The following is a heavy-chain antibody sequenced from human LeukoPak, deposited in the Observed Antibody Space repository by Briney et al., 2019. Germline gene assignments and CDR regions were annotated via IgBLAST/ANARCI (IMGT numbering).Heavy chain of an antibody. CDR1: GFTFSTYS. CDR2: ISSSTSTI. Sequence: GGSLRLSCAASGFTFSTYSMNWVRQAPGKGLEWVSYISSSTSTIYYADPVKGRFTISRDNAKNSLYLQMNSLRAEDTAVYYCAKSDPDYYGSGSYARDYWGQGTLVTASS. D-gene: IGHD3-10*01. V-gene: IGHV3-48*04. CDR3: AKSDPDYYGSGSYARDY. J-gene: IGHJ4*02.